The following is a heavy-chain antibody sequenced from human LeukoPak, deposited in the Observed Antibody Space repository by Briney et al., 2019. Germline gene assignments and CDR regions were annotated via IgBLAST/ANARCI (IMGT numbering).Heavy chain of an antibody. CDR2: ISAYNGNT. CDR1: GYTFTSYG. D-gene: IGHD3-3*01. V-gene: IGHV1-18*01. CDR3: ARDRSRFLEWLPCY. J-gene: IGHJ4*02. Sequence: ASVKVSCKASGYTFTSYGISWVRQASGQGLEWMGWISAYNGNTNYAQKLQGRVTMTTDTSTSTAYMELRSLRSDDTAVYYCARDRSRFLEWLPCYWGQGTLVTVSS.